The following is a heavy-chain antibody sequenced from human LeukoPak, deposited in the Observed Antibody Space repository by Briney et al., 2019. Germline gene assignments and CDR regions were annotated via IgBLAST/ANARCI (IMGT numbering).Heavy chain of an antibody. CDR3: ARDSRFTMVRGGDGMDV. J-gene: IGHJ6*02. CDR2: ISSSGSTI. V-gene: IGHV3-48*03. D-gene: IGHD3-10*01. Sequence: GGSLRFSCAASGFTFSSYEMNWVRQAPGKGLEWVSYISSSGSTIYYADSVKGRFTISRDNAKNSLYLQMNSLRAEDTAVYYCARDSRFTMVRGGDGMDVWGQGTTVTVSS. CDR1: GFTFSSYE.